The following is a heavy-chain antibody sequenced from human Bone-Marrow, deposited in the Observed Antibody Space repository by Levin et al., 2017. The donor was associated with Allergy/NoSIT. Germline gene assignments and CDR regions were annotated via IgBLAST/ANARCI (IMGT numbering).Heavy chain of an antibody. CDR2: IRGSSSDI. J-gene: IGHJ6*02. D-gene: IGHD3-22*01. CDR3: ARVCSSGYAECMDV. CDR1: GFSLSNYY. Sequence: PGESLKISCAVSGFSLSNYYMNWVRQAPGKGLEWVSCIRGSSSDIYYADSVKGRFTISRDDAKNSLYLQMNSLRAEDTAVYYCARVCSSGYAECMDVWGQGTTVTVSS. V-gene: IGHV3-21*01.